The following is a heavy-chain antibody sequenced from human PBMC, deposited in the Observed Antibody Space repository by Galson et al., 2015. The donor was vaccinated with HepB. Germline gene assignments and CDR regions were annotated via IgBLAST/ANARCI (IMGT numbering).Heavy chain of an antibody. CDR3: VKGYVLLWFGETVPNEPFDY. J-gene: IGHJ4*02. D-gene: IGHD3-10*01. Sequence: SLRLSCAASGFTFSSYAMHWVRQTPGKGLEYVSAISSNGGSTYYADSVKGRFTISRDNSKNTLYLQMSSLRAEDTAVYYCVKGYVLLWFGETVPNEPFDYWGQGTLVTVSS. V-gene: IGHV3-64D*06. CDR2: ISSNGGST. CDR1: GFTFSSYA.